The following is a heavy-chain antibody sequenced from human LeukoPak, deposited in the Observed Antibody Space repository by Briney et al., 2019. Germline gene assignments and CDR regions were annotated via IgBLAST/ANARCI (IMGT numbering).Heavy chain of an antibody. D-gene: IGHD4-17*01. CDR1: GFTFSIYA. V-gene: IGHV3-23*01. CDR3: AKDLDYGDYGGDY. CDR2: ISGSGGST. J-gene: IGHJ4*02. Sequence: GGSLRLSCSASGFTFSIYAMSWVRQAPGKGLEWVSAISGSGGSTYYADSVKGRFTISRDNSKNTLYLQMNSLRAEDTAVYYCAKDLDYGDYGGDYWGQGTLVTVSS.